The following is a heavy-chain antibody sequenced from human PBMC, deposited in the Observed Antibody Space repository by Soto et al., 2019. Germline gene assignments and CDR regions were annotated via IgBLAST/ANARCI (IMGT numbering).Heavy chain of an antibody. CDR2: IYYSGST. CDR1: GGSISSGGYY. J-gene: IGHJ5*02. D-gene: IGHD3-16*01. CDR3: ARVGGINLFDP. V-gene: IGHV4-31*03. Sequence: QVQLQESGPGLVKPSQTLSLTCTVSGGSISSGGYYWSWIRQHPGKGLEWIGYIYYSGSTYYKPSLKSRVNISVDTSKNHFSMKLSSVTAADTAVYYCARVGGINLFDPSGQGTLVTVSS.